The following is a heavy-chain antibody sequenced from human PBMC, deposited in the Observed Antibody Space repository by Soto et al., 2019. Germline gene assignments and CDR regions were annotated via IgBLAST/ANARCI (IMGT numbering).Heavy chain of an antibody. CDR3: ARRGRRSGNYANAFDI. V-gene: IGHV3-7*03. CDR2: IKQDGSEN. CDR1: GFTFSGYW. D-gene: IGHD1-26*01. J-gene: IGHJ3*02. Sequence: ASGFTFSGYWMSWARQAPGKGLEWVANIKQDGSENYFVDSVKGRFTISRDNAKNSLYLQMNSLKTDDTAVYYCARRGRRSGNYANAFDIWGQGTMVTVSS.